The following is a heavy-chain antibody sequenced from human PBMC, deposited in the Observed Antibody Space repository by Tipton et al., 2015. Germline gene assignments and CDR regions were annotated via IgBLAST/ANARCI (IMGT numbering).Heavy chain of an antibody. V-gene: IGHV3-21*01. CDR2: ISSSSSYI. CDR1: GFTFSSYS. CDR3: ARTKYCSGGSCKYYGMDV. J-gene: IGHJ6*02. Sequence: GSLRLSCAASGFTFSSYSMNWVRQAPGKGLEWVSSISSSSSYIYYADSVKGRFTISRDNAKNSLYLQMNSLRAEDTAVCYCARTKYCSGGSCKYYGMDVWGQGTTVTVSS. D-gene: IGHD2-15*01.